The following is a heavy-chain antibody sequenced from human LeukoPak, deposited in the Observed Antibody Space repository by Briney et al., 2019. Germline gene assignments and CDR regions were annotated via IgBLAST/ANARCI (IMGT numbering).Heavy chain of an antibody. J-gene: IGHJ4*02. V-gene: IGHV3-74*01. Sequence: GGSLRLSCTASGFTFSRFWMHWVRQAPGKGLEWVSRINDDGRSTSYADSVKGRSTISRDNAKNTLYLQMNSLRAEDTAVYFCARAYCGGDCYSRAMDYWGQGTLVTVSS. D-gene: IGHD2-21*02. CDR1: GFTFSRFW. CDR2: INDDGRST. CDR3: ARAYCGGDCYSRAMDY.